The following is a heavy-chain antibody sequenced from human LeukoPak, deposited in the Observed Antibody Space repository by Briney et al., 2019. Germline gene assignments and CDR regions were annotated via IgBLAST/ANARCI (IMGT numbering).Heavy chain of an antibody. CDR2: IYSGGST. V-gene: IGHV3-66*01. J-gene: IGHJ6*02. CDR1: GFTFNSVW. CDR3: ARDLPAYTAMVKGGMDV. D-gene: IGHD5-18*01. Sequence: GGSLRLSCAASGFTFNSVWMSWVRQAPGKGLEWVSVIYSGGSTYYADSVKGRFTISRDNSKNTLYLQMNSLRAEDTAVYYCARDLPAYTAMVKGGMDVWGQGTTVTVSS.